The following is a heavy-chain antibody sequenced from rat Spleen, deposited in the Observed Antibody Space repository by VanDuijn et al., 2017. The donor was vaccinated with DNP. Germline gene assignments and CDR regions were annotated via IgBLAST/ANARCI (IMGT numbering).Heavy chain of an antibody. CDR1: GFTLSNYG. J-gene: IGHJ1*01. CDR2: ISTGGVYT. V-gene: IGHV5S13*01. D-gene: IGHD1-1*01. CDR3: ARQSPTTVVWYFDF. Sequence: EVQLVESGGGLVQPGRSLKLSCAASGFTLSNYGMAWVRQAPTKGLEWVASISTGGVYTYYRDSVRGRFTISRDDAKNTQYLQMDSLRSEDTATYYCARQSPTTVVWYFDFWGPGTMVTVSS.